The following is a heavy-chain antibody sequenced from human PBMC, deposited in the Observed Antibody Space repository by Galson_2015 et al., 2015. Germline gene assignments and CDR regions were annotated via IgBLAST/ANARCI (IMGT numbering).Heavy chain of an antibody. CDR1: GFTSRNYW. V-gene: IGHV3-7*03. J-gene: IGHJ4*02. Sequence: SLRLSCAASGFTSRNYWMVWVRQTPEKGLQWVAKIKYDGSQTFYVDSVKGRFTISRDNAENSLDLQMNSLRADDTAVYYCARDANRGGEFDYWGQGALVTVSS. CDR2: IKYDGSQT. D-gene: IGHD1-14*01. CDR3: ARDANRGGEFDY.